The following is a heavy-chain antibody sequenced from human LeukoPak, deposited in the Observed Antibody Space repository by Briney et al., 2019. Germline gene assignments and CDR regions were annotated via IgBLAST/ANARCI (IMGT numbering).Heavy chain of an antibody. Sequence: GASEKVLCKASGYTLPSYAMHWVRRARGQRLEWMGWINSQSGRTNYAQKFRGRVTMTRDTSIRRAYRELSRLRSDDTAVYYCARGAVLLWFGELLSDNWFDPWGQGTLVTVSS. J-gene: IGHJ5*02. CDR3: ARGAVLLWFGELLSDNWFDP. CDR1: GYTLPSYA. CDR2: INSQSGRT. D-gene: IGHD3-10*01. V-gene: IGHV1-2*02.